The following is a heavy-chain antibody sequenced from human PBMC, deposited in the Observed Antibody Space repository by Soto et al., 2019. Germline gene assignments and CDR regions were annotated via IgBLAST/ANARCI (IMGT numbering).Heavy chain of an antibody. CDR2: ISYDGSNK. D-gene: IGHD3-10*01. CDR1: GFTFSSYG. J-gene: IGHJ6*02. V-gene: IGHV3-30*18. Sequence: QVQLVESGGGVVQPGRSLRLSCAASGFTFSSYGMHWFRQAPGKGLEWVALISYDGSNKYYADSVKGRFPISRDNSKNTLYLQMNSLGTEDTAVYYCAKAISGVEGTHYYGMDVWGQGTTVTVSS. CDR3: AKAISGVEGTHYYGMDV.